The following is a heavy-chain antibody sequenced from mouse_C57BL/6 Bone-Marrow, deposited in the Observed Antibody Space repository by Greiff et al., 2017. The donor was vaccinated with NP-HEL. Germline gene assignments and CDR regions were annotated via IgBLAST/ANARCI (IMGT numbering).Heavy chain of an antibody. CDR1: GFTIKNTY. CDR2: IDPANGNT. D-gene: IGHD4-1*01. V-gene: IGHV14-3*01. J-gene: IGHJ2*01. CDR3: ASVGGSGDFDY. Sequence: VQLQQSVAELVRPGASVKLSCTASGFTIKNTYMHWVKQRPEQGLEWIGRIDPANGNTKYAPKFQGQATITADTSSNTAYLQLSSLTSEDTAIYYCASVGGSGDFDYWGQGTTLTVSS.